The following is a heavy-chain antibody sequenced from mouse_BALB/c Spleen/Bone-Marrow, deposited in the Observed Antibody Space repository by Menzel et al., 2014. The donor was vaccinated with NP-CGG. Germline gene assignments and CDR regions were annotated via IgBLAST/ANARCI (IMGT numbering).Heavy chain of an antibody. Sequence: EVQLQQSGPDLVKPSQSLSLPCTVTGYSITSGYSWHWIRQFPGNKLEWMGYIHYSGSTNHNPSLKSRISITRDTSKNQFFLQLNSVTTEDTATYYCANGNFDHWGQGTTLTVSS. CDR1: GYSITSGYS. CDR3: ANGNFDH. D-gene: IGHD2-1*01. V-gene: IGHV3-1*02. CDR2: IHYSGST. J-gene: IGHJ2*01.